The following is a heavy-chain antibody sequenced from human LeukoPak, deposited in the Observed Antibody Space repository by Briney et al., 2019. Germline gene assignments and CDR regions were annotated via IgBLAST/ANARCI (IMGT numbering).Heavy chain of an antibody. V-gene: IGHV4-61*02. CDR2: IYTSGST. Sequence: SETLSLTCTVSGGSISSGSYYWSWIRQPAGKGLEWIGRIYTSGSTNYNPSLKSRVTISVDTSKNQFSLKLSSVTAADTAVYYCAREQFDSYGSYNWFDPWGQGTLVTVSS. D-gene: IGHD5-18*01. J-gene: IGHJ5*02. CDR3: AREQFDSYGSYNWFDP. CDR1: GGSISSGSYY.